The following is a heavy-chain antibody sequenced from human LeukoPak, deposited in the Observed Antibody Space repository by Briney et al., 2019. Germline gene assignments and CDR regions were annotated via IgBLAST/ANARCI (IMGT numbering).Heavy chain of an antibody. Sequence: GESLKISCKGSGYSFTSHWTGWVRQMSGKGLEWMGIIYPSDSDTRYSPSYQGQVTISADKSISTAYLQWSSLKASDTAMYYCASAIAVAGPDAFDIWGQGTMVTVSS. CDR2: IYPSDSDT. V-gene: IGHV5-51*01. J-gene: IGHJ3*02. CDR1: GYSFTSHW. D-gene: IGHD6-19*01. CDR3: ASAIAVAGPDAFDI.